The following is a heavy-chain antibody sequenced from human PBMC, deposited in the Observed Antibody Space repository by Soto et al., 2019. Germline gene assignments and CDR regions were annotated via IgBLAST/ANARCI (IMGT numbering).Heavy chain of an antibody. D-gene: IGHD2-15*01. CDR1: GYTFTSYA. J-gene: IGHJ4*02. CDR3: ARDLGGWPDY. Sequence: GSVKVSCQASGYTFTSYAIHWVRQAPGQRLEWMGWINAGNGNTKYSQKFQGRVTITRDTSASTAYMELSSLRSEDTAVYYCARDLGGWPDYWGQGTLVTVSS. CDR2: INAGNGNT. V-gene: IGHV1-3*01.